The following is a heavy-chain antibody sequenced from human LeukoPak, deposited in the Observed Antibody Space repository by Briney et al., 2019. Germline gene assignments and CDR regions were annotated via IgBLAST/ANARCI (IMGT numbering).Heavy chain of an antibody. V-gene: IGHV3-30-3*01. CDR2: ISYDGSNK. J-gene: IGHJ5*02. CDR1: GFTFSSYA. D-gene: IGHD3-3*01. CDR3: AREVTIFGVVPSNWFDP. Sequence: GGSLRLSCAASGFTFSSYAMHWVRQAPGKGLEWVAVISYDGSNKYYADSVKGRFTISRDNSKNMLYLQMNSLRAEDTAVYYCAREVTIFGVVPSNWFDPWGQGTLVTVSS.